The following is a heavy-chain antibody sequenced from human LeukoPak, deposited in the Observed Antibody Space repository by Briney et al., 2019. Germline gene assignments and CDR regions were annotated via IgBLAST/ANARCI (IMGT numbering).Heavy chain of an antibody. D-gene: IGHD1/OR15-1a*01. V-gene: IGHV4-39*01. Sequence: SETLSLTCTVPGGSINSSSYYWGWIRQPPGKGLEWIGSIYYSGSTYYNPSLKSRVTISVDTSKNQFSLKLSSVTAADTAVYYCARRTWYFDYWGQGTLVTVSS. J-gene: IGHJ4*02. CDR3: ARRTWYFDY. CDR1: GGSINSSSYY. CDR2: IYYSGST.